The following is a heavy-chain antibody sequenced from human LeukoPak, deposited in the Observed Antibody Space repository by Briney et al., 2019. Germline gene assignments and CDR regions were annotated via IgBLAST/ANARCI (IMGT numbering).Heavy chain of an antibody. D-gene: IGHD6-19*01. CDR3: AKDCEEGSGVDY. Sequence: GGSLRLSCAASGFTFSSYSMNWVRQAPGKGLEWVSSISSSSSYIYYADSVKGRFTISRDNAKNSLYLQMNSLRAEDTAVYYCAKDCEEGSGVDYWGQGTLVTVSS. CDR1: GFTFSSYS. V-gene: IGHV3-21*01. CDR2: ISSSSSYI. J-gene: IGHJ4*02.